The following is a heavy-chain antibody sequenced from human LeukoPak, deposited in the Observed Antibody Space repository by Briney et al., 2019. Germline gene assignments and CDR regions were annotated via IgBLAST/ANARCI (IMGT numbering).Heavy chain of an antibody. Sequence: GGSLRLSCAASGFTLSTYYMNWVRQAPGKGLEWVSIIYSGGTTYYADSVKGRFTISRDTSKNTLSLQMNSLRAEDTAVYFCANVEMATLSPPYFDYWGQGTLVTVSS. V-gene: IGHV3-53*01. CDR1: GFTLSTYY. D-gene: IGHD5-24*01. CDR2: IYSGGTT. CDR3: ANVEMATLSPPYFDY. J-gene: IGHJ4*02.